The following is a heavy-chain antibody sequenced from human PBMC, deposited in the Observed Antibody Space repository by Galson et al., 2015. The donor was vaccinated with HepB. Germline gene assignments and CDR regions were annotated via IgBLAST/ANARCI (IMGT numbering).Heavy chain of an antibody. CDR3: AHRVLIAVGPNWFDP. J-gene: IGHJ5*02. Sequence: PALVKPTQTLTLTCTFSGFSLSTSGVGVGWIRQPPGKALEWLALIYWNDDKRYSPSLKSRLTITKDTSKNQVVLTMTNMDPVDAATYYCAHRVLIAVGPNWFDPWGQGTLVTVSS. V-gene: IGHV2-5*01. CDR2: IYWNDDK. D-gene: IGHD6-19*01. CDR1: GFSLSTSGVG.